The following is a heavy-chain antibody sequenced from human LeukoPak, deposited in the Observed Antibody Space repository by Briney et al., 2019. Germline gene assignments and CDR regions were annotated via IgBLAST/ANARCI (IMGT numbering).Heavy chain of an antibody. D-gene: IGHD1-26*01. CDR2: IRYDGSNK. J-gene: IGHJ4*02. V-gene: IGHV3-30*02. CDR3: AKRSGSYYVFDY. Sequence: TGGSLRLSCAASGFTFSSYGMHWVRQAPGKGLEWVAFIRYDGSNKYYADSVKGRFTISRDNSKNTLYLQMNSLRAEDTAVYYCAKRSGSYYVFDYWAREPWSPSPQ. CDR1: GFTFSSYG.